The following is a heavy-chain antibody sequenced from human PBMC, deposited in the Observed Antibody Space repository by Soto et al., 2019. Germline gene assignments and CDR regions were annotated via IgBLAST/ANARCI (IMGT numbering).Heavy chain of an antibody. CDR3: ARGNAYTYPHYSDY. V-gene: IGHV3-7*01. Sequence: GALRLSCAASGFSFNTYWMTWVRQAPGKGLEWVANIKQDGTEKYYVDSVKGRFTLSRDNAKNSLYLQMNGLRAEDTAVYYCARGNAYTYPHYSDYWGHGTMLTVSS. D-gene: IGHD3-16*01. CDR2: IKQDGTEK. CDR1: GFSFNTYW. J-gene: IGHJ4*01.